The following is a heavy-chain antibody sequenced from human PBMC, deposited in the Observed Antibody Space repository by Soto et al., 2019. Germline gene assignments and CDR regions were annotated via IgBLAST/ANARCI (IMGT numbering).Heavy chain of an antibody. J-gene: IGHJ5*02. V-gene: IGHV4-30-4*01. D-gene: IGHD4-17*01. CDR2: VHYSGTT. CDR1: GGSISSDDSY. CDR3: AREATVTPSNWFEP. Sequence: PSETLSLTCTVSGGSISSDDSYWSWIRQTPGKGLEWLGCVHYSGTTYYNPSLKTRVIISVDTSKNQFSLKLSSVTAADTAVYYCAREATVTPSNWFEPWGQGTLVTVSS.